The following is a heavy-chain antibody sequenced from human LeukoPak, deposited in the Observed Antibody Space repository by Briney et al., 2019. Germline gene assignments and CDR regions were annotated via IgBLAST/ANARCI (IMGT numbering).Heavy chain of an antibody. Sequence: ASVKVSFKASGYTFTDYYMHWVRQAPGQGLEWMGWINPNSGGTNFEQKFQGRVTMTRDTSISTVYLELSRLRPDDTAVYYCARDIVVRGVTLVYGMDVWAQGTTVTVSS. D-gene: IGHD3-10*01. CDR1: GYTFTDYY. CDR2: INPNSGGT. CDR3: ARDIVVRGVTLVYGMDV. J-gene: IGHJ6*02. V-gene: IGHV1-2*02.